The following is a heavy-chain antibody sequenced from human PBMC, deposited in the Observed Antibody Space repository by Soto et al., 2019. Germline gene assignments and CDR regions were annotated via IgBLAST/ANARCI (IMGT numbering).Heavy chain of an antibody. Sequence: QVQLVQSGAEVKKPGASVKVSCKASGYTFTSYGISWVRQAPGQGLEWMGWISAYNGNTNYAQKLQGRVTMTTDTSTSTAYMKLTSLRSDDTALYYCARGARHDSSGYYLPFSGMDVWGQGTTVTFSS. D-gene: IGHD3-22*01. J-gene: IGHJ6*02. CDR2: ISAYNGNT. V-gene: IGHV1-18*01. CDR3: ARGARHDSSGYYLPFSGMDV. CDR1: GYTFTSYG.